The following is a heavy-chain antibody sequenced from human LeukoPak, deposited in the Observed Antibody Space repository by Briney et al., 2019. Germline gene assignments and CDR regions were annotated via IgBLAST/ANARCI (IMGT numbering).Heavy chain of an antibody. D-gene: IGHD3-10*01. J-gene: IGHJ5*02. CDR2: INPNSGGT. V-gene: IGHV1-2*02. CDR1: GYTFTGYY. CDR3: ARANGSGSYYNSRRNWFDP. Sequence: ASVKVSCKASGYTFTGYYMHWVRQAPGQGLEWMGWINPNSGGTNYAQKFQGRVTMTRDTSISTAYMELSRLRSDDTAVYYCARANGSGSYYNSRRNWFDPWGQGTLVTVSS.